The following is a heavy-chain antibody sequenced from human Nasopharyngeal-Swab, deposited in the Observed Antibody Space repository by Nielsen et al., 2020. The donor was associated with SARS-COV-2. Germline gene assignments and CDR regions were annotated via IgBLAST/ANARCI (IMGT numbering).Heavy chain of an antibody. D-gene: IGHD3-3*01. CDR3: ARGTIFGVVKRGPWDYYGVDV. J-gene: IGHJ6*02. CDR2: ISYDGSNK. V-gene: IGHV3-30*03. Sequence: GESLKISCAASGFSFRSYGMHWVRQAPGKGLAWVAVISYDGSNKDYADSVKGRFTISRDNSKNTLYLQTNSLRADDTAVYYCARGTIFGVVKRGPWDYYGVDVWGQGTMVTVSS. CDR1: GFSFRSYG.